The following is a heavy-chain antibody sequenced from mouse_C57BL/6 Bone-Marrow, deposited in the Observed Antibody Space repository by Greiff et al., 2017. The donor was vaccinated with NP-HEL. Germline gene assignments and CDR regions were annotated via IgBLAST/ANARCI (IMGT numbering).Heavy chain of an antibody. CDR1: GYTFTDYY. Sequence: EVQLQQSGPVLVKPGASVKMSCKASGYTFTDYYMNWVKQSHGKSLEWIGVINPYNGGTSYNQKFKGKATLTVDKSSSTAYMELNSLTSEDSAVYYCASPPYYGSSWFAYWGQGTLVTVSA. V-gene: IGHV1-19*01. CDR3: ASPPYYGSSWFAY. J-gene: IGHJ3*01. D-gene: IGHD1-1*01. CDR2: INPYNGGT.